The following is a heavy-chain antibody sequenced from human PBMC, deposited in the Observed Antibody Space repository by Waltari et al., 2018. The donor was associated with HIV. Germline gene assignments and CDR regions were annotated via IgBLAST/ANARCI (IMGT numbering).Heavy chain of an antibody. V-gene: IGHV1-2*02. CDR2: INPNSGGT. D-gene: IGHD2-15*01. Sequence: QVQLVQSGAEVKKPGASVKVSCKASGYTFTGYYMHWVRQAPGQGLGWMGWINPNSGGTNYAQKFQGRVTMTRDTSISTAYMELSRLRSDDTAVYYCARTFLYCSGGTFYFDYWGQGTLVTVSS. CDR1: GYTFTGYY. J-gene: IGHJ4*02. CDR3: ARTFLYCSGGTFYFDY.